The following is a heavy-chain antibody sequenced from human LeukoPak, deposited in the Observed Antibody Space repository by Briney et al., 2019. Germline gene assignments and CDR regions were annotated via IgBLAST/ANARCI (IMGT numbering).Heavy chain of an antibody. Sequence: GGSLRLSCAASGFTFSSYAMSWVRQAPGKGLEWVSATSGSGGSTYCADSVKGRFTISRDNSKNTLYLQMNSLRAEDTAVYYCASKGSSSSFDYWGQGTLVTVSS. V-gene: IGHV3-23*01. CDR2: TSGSGGST. J-gene: IGHJ4*02. CDR1: GFTFSSYA. CDR3: ASKGSSSSFDY. D-gene: IGHD6-6*01.